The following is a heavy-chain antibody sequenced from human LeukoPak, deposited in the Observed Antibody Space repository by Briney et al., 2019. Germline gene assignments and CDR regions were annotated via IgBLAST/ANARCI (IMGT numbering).Heavy chain of an antibody. Sequence: SETLSLTCTVSGYSISSGYYWGWIRQPPGKGLEWIGSIYHSGSTYYNPSLKSRVTISVDTSKNQFSLKLSSVTAADTAVYYCASFGSPVAAAVLIHWGQGTLVTVSS. D-gene: IGHD6-13*01. J-gene: IGHJ4*02. V-gene: IGHV4-38-2*02. CDR2: IYHSGST. CDR3: ASFGSPVAAAVLIH. CDR1: GYSISSGYY.